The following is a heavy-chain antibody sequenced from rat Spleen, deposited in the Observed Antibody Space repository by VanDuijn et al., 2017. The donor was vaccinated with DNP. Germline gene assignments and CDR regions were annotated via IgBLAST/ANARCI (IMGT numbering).Heavy chain of an antibody. CDR2: INTSGGST. J-gene: IGHJ2*01. D-gene: IGHD1-12*02. V-gene: IGHV5-25*01. Sequence: EVQLVESGGGLVQPGRPMKLSCVASGFTFSNSEMAWVRQAPTKGLEWVASINTSGGSTYYRDSVKGRFTISRDNAKSTLYLQMDSLRSEDTATYYCARVGDLHDGGDGDVLDAWGQGVMVTVSS. CDR1: GFTFSNSE. CDR3: ARVGDLHDGGDGDVLDA.